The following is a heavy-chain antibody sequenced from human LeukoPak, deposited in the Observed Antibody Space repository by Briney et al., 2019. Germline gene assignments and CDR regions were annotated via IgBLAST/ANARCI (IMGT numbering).Heavy chain of an antibody. D-gene: IGHD3-22*01. J-gene: IGHJ4*02. Sequence: SETLSLTCTVSGGSISSGGYYWSWIRQHPGKGLEWIGYIYYSGSTYYNPSLTSRVTISVDTSKNQFSLKLSSVTAADTAVYYCARGSWYYYDSSGSLPPLDWGQGTLVTVSS. CDR1: GGSISSGGYY. CDR2: IYYSGST. CDR3: ARGSWYYYDSSGSLPPLD. V-gene: IGHV4-31*03.